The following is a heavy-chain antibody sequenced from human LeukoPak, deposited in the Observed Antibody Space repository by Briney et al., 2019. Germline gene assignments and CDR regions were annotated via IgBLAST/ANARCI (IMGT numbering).Heavy chain of an antibody. CDR2: IGGSGGPT. CDR1: GFTFSSYA. D-gene: IGHD6-19*01. Sequence: PGGSLRLSCASSGFTFSSYAMSWVRQRPRRRLQWVSAIGGSGGPTYYTDSVKGRFTISRDNSRNTLYLHMTSLRAEDTALYYCAKDMDGGWFFDSWGQGTLVTVSS. J-gene: IGHJ4*02. CDR3: AKDMDGGWFFDS. V-gene: IGHV3-23*01.